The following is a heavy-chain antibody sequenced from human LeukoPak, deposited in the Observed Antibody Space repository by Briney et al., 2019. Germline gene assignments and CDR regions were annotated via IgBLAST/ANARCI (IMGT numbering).Heavy chain of an antibody. J-gene: IGHJ4*02. Sequence: ASVKVSCKASGYTFIDYGVSWVRQAAGQGLEWMGWISTYRGNTNFPEKFQGRVTVTTDTSTRTVYMELRRLRSDDTAVYYCARPKEEGSGYYFDYWGQGTLVTVSS. V-gene: IGHV1-18*01. CDR2: ISTYRGNT. CDR3: ARPKEEGSGYYFDY. D-gene: IGHD1-26*01. CDR1: GYTFIDYG.